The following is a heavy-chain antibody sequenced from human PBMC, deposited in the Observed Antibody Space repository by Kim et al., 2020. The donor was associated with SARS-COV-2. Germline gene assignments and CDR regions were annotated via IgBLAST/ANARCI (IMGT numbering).Heavy chain of an antibody. D-gene: IGHD4-17*01. CDR3: PRSGSDYGDYGRFDP. V-gene: IGHV4-59*08. CDR2: IYYSGST. Sequence: SETLSLTCTVSGGSISSYYWSWIRQPPGKGLEWIGYIYYSGSTNYNPSLKSRVTISVDTSKNQFSLKLSSVTAADTAVYYCPRSGSDYGDYGRFDPWGQGTLVTVSS. CDR1: GGSISSYY. J-gene: IGHJ5*02.